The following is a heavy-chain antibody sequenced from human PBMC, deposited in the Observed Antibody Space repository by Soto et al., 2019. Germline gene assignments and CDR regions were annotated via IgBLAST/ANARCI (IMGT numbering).Heavy chain of an antibody. CDR3: AHRIAAPGRTLDY. D-gene: IGHD6-13*01. CDR1: GFSLRTDAVG. Sequence: QITLKESGPTLVRPTQPLTLTCTVSGFSLRTDAVGVAWIRQSPGKALEWLGIIYWNGEKRYKSSLQTRLTITRDTSKNQVVLTMTAMAPLDTATYFCAHRIAAPGRTLDYWGQGVLVTVSS. J-gene: IGHJ4*02. CDR2: IYWNGEK. V-gene: IGHV2-5*01.